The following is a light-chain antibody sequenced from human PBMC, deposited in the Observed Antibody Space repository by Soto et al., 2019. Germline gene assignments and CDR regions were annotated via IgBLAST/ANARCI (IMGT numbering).Light chain of an antibody. CDR1: QDIRHY. V-gene: IGKV1-33*01. Sequence: DLQMTQSSSALSASTGDRVTITCQASQDIRHYLNWYQQKPGKAPKLLIYDASKLQTGVPSRFRGSGSGTTFTFIISSLQPEDFAIYYCQQYDKLVTFGQGTKVEMK. J-gene: IGKJ1*01. CDR3: QQYDKLVT. CDR2: DAS.